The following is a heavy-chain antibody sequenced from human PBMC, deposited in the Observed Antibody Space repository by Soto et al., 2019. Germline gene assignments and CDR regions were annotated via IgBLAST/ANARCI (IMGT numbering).Heavy chain of an antibody. CDR1: GCSFSNYG. CDR3: ARDQTQGSGWYMPSDY. J-gene: IGHJ4*02. Sequence: QVQLVESGGGVVQPGRSLRLSCAASGCSFSNYGMDWVRQAPGKGLEWVAIISYDGSNKYYADSVKGRFTISRDNSKNTLYLQMSSLRTEDTAVYFCARDQTQGSGWYMPSDYWGQGTLVSVSS. CDR2: ISYDGSNK. D-gene: IGHD6-19*01. V-gene: IGHV3-30*03.